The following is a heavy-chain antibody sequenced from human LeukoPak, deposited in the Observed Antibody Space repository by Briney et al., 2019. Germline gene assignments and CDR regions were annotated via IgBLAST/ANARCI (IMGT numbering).Heavy chain of an antibody. CDR1: GFTFSSYS. V-gene: IGHV3-48*04. CDR3: ARDAMYYDFWSGYYDY. Sequence: GGSLRLCCAASGFTFSSYSMNWVRQAPGKGLEWVSYISSSSSTIYYADSVKCRFTISRDNDNNSLYLQMNSLSAEDTAVYYCARDAMYYDFWSGYYDYWGQGTLVTVSS. CDR2: ISSSSSTI. J-gene: IGHJ4*02. D-gene: IGHD3-3*01.